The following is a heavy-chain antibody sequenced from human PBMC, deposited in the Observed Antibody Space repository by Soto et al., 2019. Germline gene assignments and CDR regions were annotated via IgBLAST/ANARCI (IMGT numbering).Heavy chain of an antibody. CDR1: GGSISSYY. J-gene: IGHJ4*02. D-gene: IGHD3-9*01. V-gene: IGHV4-59*01. CDR2: IYYSGST. CDR3: ARAPKQYFDWLLPPPYYFDY. Sequence: SETLSLTCTVSGGSISSYYWSWIRQPPGKGLEWIGYIYYSGSTNYNPSLKSRVTISVDTSKNQFSLKLSSVTAADTAVYYCARAPKQYFDWLLPPPYYFDYWGQGTLVTVSS.